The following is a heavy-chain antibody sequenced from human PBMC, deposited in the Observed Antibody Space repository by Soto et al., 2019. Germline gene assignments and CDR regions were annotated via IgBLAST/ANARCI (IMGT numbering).Heavy chain of an antibody. CDR3: ARARYYYDSSGYFKVNWFDP. J-gene: IGHJ5*02. CDR1: GGTFSRYA. Sequence: SVKVSCKASGGTFSRYAISWVRQAPGQGLEWMGGIIPIFGTANYAQKFQGRVTITADESTSTAYMELSSLRSEDTAVYYCARARYYYDSSGYFKVNWFDPWGQGTLVTVSS. D-gene: IGHD3-22*01. CDR2: IIPIFGTA. V-gene: IGHV1-69*13.